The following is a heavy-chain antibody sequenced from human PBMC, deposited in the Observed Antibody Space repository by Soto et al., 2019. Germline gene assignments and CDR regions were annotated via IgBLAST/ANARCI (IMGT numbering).Heavy chain of an antibody. CDR2: IYPGDSDT. J-gene: IGHJ6*03. D-gene: IGHD5-18*01. Sequence: LGESLKISCKGSGYSFTSYWIGWVRQMPGKGLEWMGIIYPGDSDTRYSPSLQGQVTISADKSISTAYLQWSSLKASDTAMYYCARHENEGYVYTRTNYYYYYMDVWGKGTTVTVSS. V-gene: IGHV5-51*01. CDR3: ARHENEGYVYTRTNYYYYYMDV. CDR1: GYSFTSYW.